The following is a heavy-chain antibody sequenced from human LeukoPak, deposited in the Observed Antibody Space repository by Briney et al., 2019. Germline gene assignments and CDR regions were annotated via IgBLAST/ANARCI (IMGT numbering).Heavy chain of an antibody. Sequence: GGSLRLSCAASGFTFDDYAMHWVRQAPGKGLEWVSGISWNSGSIGYADSVKGRFTISRDNAKNPLYLQMNSLRAEDTALYYCAKAVTIFGVVIRDAFDIWGQGTMVTVSS. CDR1: GFTFDDYA. J-gene: IGHJ3*02. CDR2: ISWNSGSI. D-gene: IGHD3-3*01. CDR3: AKAVTIFGVVIRDAFDI. V-gene: IGHV3-9*01.